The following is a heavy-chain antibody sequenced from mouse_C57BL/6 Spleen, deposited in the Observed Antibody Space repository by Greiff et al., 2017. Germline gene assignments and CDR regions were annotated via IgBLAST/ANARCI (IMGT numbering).Heavy chain of an antibody. D-gene: IGHD2-5*01. CDR1: GYTFTSYW. Sequence: QVQLQQPGAELVKPGASVKVSCKASGYTFTSYWMHWVKQRPGQGLEWIGRIHPSDSDTNYNQKFKGKATLTVDKSSSTAYMQLSSLTYEDTAVYYCAVNYSNYLYAMDYWGQGTSVTVAS. J-gene: IGHJ4*01. V-gene: IGHV1-74*01. CDR2: IHPSDSDT. CDR3: AVNYSNYLYAMDY.